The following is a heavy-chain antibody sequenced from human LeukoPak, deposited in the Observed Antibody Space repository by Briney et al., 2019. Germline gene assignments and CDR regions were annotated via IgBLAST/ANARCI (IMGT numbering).Heavy chain of an antibody. CDR2: IKQDGSEK. J-gene: IGHJ4*02. CDR3: ARAHVGDYVWGSYRYAFDY. V-gene: IGHV3-7*01. D-gene: IGHD3-16*02. CDR1: GFTFSSYW. Sequence: GGSLRLSCAASGFTFSSYWMSWVRQAPGKGLEWVANIKQDGSEKYYVGSVKGRFTISRDNAKNSLYLQMNSLRAEDTAVYYCARAHVGDYVWGSYRYAFDYWGQGTLVTVSS.